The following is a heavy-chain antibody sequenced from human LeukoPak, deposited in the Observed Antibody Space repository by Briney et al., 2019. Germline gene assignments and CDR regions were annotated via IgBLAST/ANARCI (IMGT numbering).Heavy chain of an antibody. D-gene: IGHD3-22*01. Sequence: SETLSLTCTVSGGSISSYYWSWIRQPPGKGLEWIGYIYYSGSTNYNPSLKSRVTISVDTSKNQFSLKLSSVTAADTAVYYCARATNYYDSSGYSLDPWGQGTLVTVSS. V-gene: IGHV4-59*01. CDR1: GGSISSYY. CDR3: ARATNYYDSSGYSLDP. J-gene: IGHJ5*02. CDR2: IYYSGST.